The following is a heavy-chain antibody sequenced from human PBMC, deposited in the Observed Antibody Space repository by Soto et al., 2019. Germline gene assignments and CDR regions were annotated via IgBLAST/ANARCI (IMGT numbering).Heavy chain of an antibody. CDR1: GFTFSAYG. J-gene: IGHJ4*02. CDR3: ARDLSMNTVPPVGY. Sequence: QVQLVESGGGVVQPGRSLRLSCATSGFTFSAYGMHWVRQAPGKGLEWVAFIFFDGTNKYYADSVKGRFTISRDNSKNTLSLQMNSLRAEDTAMYYCARDLSMNTVPPVGYWGQGTLVTVSS. CDR2: IFFDGTNK. D-gene: IGHD4-17*01. V-gene: IGHV3-33*01.